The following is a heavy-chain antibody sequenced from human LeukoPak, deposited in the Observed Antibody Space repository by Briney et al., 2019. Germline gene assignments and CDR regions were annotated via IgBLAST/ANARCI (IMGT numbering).Heavy chain of an antibody. CDR3: AKGPSGSYYSDY. V-gene: IGHV3-23*01. J-gene: IGHJ4*02. Sequence: PGGSLRLSCAASGFTFSNYAMSWVRQAPGRGPEWVSGISGNGGTTNYADSVKGRFTISRDYSKNTLYLQMNSLRAEDTAAYYCAKGPSGSYYSDYWGQGTLVTVSS. CDR1: GFTFSNYA. D-gene: IGHD1-26*01. CDR2: ISGNGGTT.